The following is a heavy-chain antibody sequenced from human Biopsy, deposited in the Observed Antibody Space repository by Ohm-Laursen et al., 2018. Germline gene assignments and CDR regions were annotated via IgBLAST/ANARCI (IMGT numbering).Heavy chain of an antibody. CDR2: ICPGGST. Sequence: SDTLSLTCNVSGGDINNYYWSRIRQPAGKGLEWIGRICPGGSTNYNPSLKSRVTMSVDTSKKQLSLRLRSVTAADTAMYYCASVVLGPTNDAFDLWGQGTMVVVSS. V-gene: IGHV4-4*07. CDR1: GGDINNYY. J-gene: IGHJ3*01. D-gene: IGHD3-22*01. CDR3: ASVVLGPTNDAFDL.